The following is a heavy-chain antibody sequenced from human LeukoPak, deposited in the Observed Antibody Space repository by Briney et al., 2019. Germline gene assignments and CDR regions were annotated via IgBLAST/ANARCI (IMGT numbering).Heavy chain of an antibody. CDR3: ARGVSLITIFGVVIEYYFDY. Sequence: SETLSLTCAVYGGSFSGYYWSWIRQPPGKGLEWIGEINHSGSTNYNPSLKRRVTISVDTSKNQFSLKLSSVTAADTAVYYCARGVSLITIFGVVIEYYFDYWGQGTLVTVSS. CDR1: GGSFSGYY. V-gene: IGHV4-34*01. J-gene: IGHJ4*02. D-gene: IGHD3-3*01. CDR2: INHSGST.